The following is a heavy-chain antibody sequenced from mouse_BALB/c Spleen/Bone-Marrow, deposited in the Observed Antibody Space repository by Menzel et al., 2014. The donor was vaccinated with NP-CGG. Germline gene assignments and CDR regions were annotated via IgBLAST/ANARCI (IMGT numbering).Heavy chain of an antibody. CDR3: TREGYYGSSYVDY. V-gene: IGHV1-69*02. D-gene: IGHD1-1*01. J-gene: IGHJ2*01. CDR2: IYPSDSYT. Sequence: VQGVESGAELVRPGASVKPSCKASGYAFTSYWINWVKQRPGQGLEWIGNIYPSDSYTNYNQKFKDKATLTVDKSSSTAYMQLSSPTSEDSAVNYCTREGYYGSSYVDYWGQGTTLTVSS. CDR1: GYAFTSYW.